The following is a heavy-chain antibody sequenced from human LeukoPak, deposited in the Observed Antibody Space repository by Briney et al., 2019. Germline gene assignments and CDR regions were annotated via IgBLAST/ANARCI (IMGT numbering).Heavy chain of an antibody. D-gene: IGHD6-19*01. Sequence: ASVKVSCEASCYTITSSGISWVRQAPGQGLEWMGWISTYTGYSKYAQNLQGRVTMTADTSTSTAYMELSSLRSDDTAMYYCAKKSSGGYSDYWGQGTLVTVSS. CDR2: ISTYTGYS. CDR3: AKKSSGGYSDY. V-gene: IGHV1-18*01. J-gene: IGHJ4*02. CDR1: CYTITSSG.